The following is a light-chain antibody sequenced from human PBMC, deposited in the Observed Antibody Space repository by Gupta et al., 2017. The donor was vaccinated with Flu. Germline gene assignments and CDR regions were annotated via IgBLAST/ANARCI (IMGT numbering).Light chain of an antibody. CDR1: ISNIGTVYD. CDR2: ATN. Sequence: QSMLTQPPSVSGAPGQRVTTSCTGSISNIGTVYDVHWYQHLPGTAPRLLIYATNNRPSGVPDRFSGSKSGTSASRASTGLQAEDEADYYCQSYDSSLIGYVFGTGTKLTVL. J-gene: IGLJ1*01. V-gene: IGLV1-40*01. CDR3: QSYDSSLIGYV.